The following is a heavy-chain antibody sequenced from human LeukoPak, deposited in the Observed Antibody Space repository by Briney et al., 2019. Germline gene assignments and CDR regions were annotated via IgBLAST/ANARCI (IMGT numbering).Heavy chain of an antibody. J-gene: IGHJ6*02. CDR1: GFTFSDYY. CDR3: VRTTYYNDTSGYYIPGGMDV. V-gene: IGHV3-11*01. Sequence: GGSLRLSCAASGFTFSDYYMSWIRQAPGKGLEWVSDISTGGTTIYYADSVKGRFAISRDNAKASLYLQINSLTAEDTAVYYCVRTTYYNDTSGYYIPGGMDVWGQGTTVTVSS. CDR2: ISTGGTTI. D-gene: IGHD3-22*01.